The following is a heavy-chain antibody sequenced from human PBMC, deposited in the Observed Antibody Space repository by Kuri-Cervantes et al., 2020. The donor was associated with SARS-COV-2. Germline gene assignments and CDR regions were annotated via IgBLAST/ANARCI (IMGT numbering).Heavy chain of an antibody. D-gene: IGHD2-21*01. Sequence: ASVKVSCKAPESTFPNYDINWVRQATGQGLGWMGMVKTNSGNTLYAQIFQGRVTMTRDTSTSTVYMVLSSLTSEDTAIYYCYCAPKEGFDSWGQGTLVTVSS. J-gene: IGHJ4*02. CDR1: ESTFPNYD. CDR3: YCAPKEGFDS. V-gene: IGHV1-8*01. CDR2: VKTNSGNT.